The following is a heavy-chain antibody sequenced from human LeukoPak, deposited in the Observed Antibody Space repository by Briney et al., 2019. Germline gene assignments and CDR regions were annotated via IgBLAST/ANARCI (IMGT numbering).Heavy chain of an antibody. V-gene: IGHV4-59*01. J-gene: IGHJ3*02. CDR3: ARGRFLDAFDI. CDR2: IYYSGST. Sequence: SSETLSLTCTVSGGSISSYYWSWIRQPPGKGLEWIGYIYYSGSTKYKPSLKSRVTISVDASKNQFSLKLSSVTAADTAVYYCARGRFLDAFDIWGQGTMVTVSS. D-gene: IGHD3-3*01. CDR1: GGSISSYY.